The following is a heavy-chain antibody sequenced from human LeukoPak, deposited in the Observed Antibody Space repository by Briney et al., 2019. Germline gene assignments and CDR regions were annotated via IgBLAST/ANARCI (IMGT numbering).Heavy chain of an antibody. D-gene: IGHD6-13*01. V-gene: IGHV4-4*07. J-gene: IGHJ4*02. CDR2: IYTIGTT. CDR1: GDSISSYY. Sequence: PSETLSLTCTVSGDSISSYYWSWIRQPAGKGLEWIGRIYTIGTTNYNPSLKSRVTMSVDTSKNQFSLKLSSVTAADTAVYYCARGIAAAAKQGGFDYWGQGTLVTVSS. CDR3: ARGIAAAAKQGGFDY.